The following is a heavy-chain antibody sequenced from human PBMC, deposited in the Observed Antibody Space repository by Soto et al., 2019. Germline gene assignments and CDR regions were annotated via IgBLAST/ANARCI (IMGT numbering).Heavy chain of an antibody. V-gene: IGHV3-11*01. J-gene: IGHJ6*02. CDR3: ARDTAMVYYYYYGMDV. D-gene: IGHD5-18*01. CDR1: GFTFSDYY. CDR2: ISSSGSTI. Sequence: VQLVQSGAEVKKPGESLRISCAASGFTFSDYYMSWIRQAPGKGLEWVSYISSSGSTIYYADSVKGRFTISRDNAKNSLYLQMNSLRAEDTAVYYCARDTAMVYYYYYGMDVWGQGTTVTVSS.